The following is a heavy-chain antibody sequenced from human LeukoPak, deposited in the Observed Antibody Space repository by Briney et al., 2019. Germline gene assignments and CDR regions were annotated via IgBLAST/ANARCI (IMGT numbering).Heavy chain of an antibody. Sequence: ASVKVSCTTSGYTFTTHVITWVRQAPGHDLEWMGWISTSKGDTNYAQKFTGRLTMTTDRSTSTAYMELRSLSSDNTAVYYCARDWPTVITDYWGQGSLVTVSS. CDR1: GYTFTTHV. V-gene: IGHV1-18*01. CDR2: ISTSKGDT. CDR3: ARDWPTVITDY. D-gene: IGHD4-11*01. J-gene: IGHJ4*02.